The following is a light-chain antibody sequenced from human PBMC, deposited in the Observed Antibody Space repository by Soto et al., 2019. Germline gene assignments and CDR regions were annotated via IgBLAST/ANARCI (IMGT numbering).Light chain of an antibody. J-gene: IGKJ1*01. CDR1: QGISNY. V-gene: IGKV1-27*01. CDR2: AAS. CDR3: QKYNSAPLWA. Sequence: DIQMTQSPSSLSASVGDRVTITCRASQGISNYLAWYQLKPGKVPNLLIYAASTLQSGVPSRFSGSGSGTDFNLTISSLQPEDVATYYCQKYNSAPLWAFGQGTKVEIK.